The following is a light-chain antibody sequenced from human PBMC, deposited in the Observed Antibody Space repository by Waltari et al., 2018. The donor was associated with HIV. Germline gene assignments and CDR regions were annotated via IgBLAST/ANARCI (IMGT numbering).Light chain of an antibody. CDR2: GAS. J-gene: IGKJ4*01. CDR1: QTIRTH. CDR3: QRYSDWPPLT. V-gene: IGKV3-15*01. Sequence: IAMTQSPATLSGFPGERATLSCRARQTIRTHLAGYQQKPGRAPRPLIFGASTRATDIPTRFSGSGAGTEFTLTISSLQSEDCAVYCWQRYSDWPPLTVGGGTKVEIK.